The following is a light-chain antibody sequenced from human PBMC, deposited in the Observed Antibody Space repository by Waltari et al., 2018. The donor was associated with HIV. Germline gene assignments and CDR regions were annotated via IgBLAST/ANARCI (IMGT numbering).Light chain of an antibody. CDR2: DVT. J-gene: IGLJ2*01. V-gene: IGLV2-11*01. CDR3: CSYAGSYTFV. Sequence: QSALPQPRSVSGSPGQSVPISCPGTSSDVGGHNYVSWYQQHPGKAPKLMIYDVTKRPSGVPDRFSGSKSGNTASLTISGLQAEDEADYYCCSYAGSYTFVFGGGTKVTVL. CDR1: SSDVGGHNY.